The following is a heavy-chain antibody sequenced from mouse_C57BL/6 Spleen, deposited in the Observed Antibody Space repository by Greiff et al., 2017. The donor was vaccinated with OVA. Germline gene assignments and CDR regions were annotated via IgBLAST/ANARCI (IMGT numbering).Heavy chain of an antibody. CDR1: GYTFTDYY. D-gene: IGHD2-3*01. CDR3: ARARDGYPFAY. V-gene: IGHV1-76*01. Sequence: QVQLQQSGAELVRPGASVKLSCKASGYTFTDYYINWVKQRPGQGLEWIARIYPGSGNTYYNEKFKGKATLTAEKSSSTAYMQLSSLTSEDSAVYFCARARDGYPFAYGGQGTLVTVSA. CDR2: IYPGSGNT. J-gene: IGHJ3*01.